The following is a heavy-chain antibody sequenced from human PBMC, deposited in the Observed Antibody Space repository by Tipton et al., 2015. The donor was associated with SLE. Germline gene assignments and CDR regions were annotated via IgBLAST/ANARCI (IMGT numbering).Heavy chain of an antibody. CDR3: ARGRKPAYYYDSSGCFDY. D-gene: IGHD3-22*01. CDR1: GVTSDLYA. Sequence: RSLRLSCAVSGVTSDLYAMHWVRQAPGKGMEWVSGFSLDSNNIGYADSVKGRFTVSRDKATNVLYLQMNSLRPDDTAVYYCARGRKPAYYYDSSGCFDYWGQGTLVTVSS. V-gene: IGHV3-9*02. J-gene: IGHJ4*02. CDR2: FSLDSNNI.